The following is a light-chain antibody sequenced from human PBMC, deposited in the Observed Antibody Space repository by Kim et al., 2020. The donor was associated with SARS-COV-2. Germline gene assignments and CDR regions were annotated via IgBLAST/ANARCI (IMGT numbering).Light chain of an antibody. CDR3: QQYRSYPWT. J-gene: IGKJ1*01. CDR2: EAS. CDR1: RSIAGL. V-gene: IGKV1-5*03. Sequence: DLQLPQSPSTLPASVGDRVTITCRASRSIAGLLAWYQPKPGQAPKLLIYEASTLKSGVPSRFTGSGSGTEFTLIISSLQPDDFATYYCQQYRSYPWTCDQGTKVEIK.